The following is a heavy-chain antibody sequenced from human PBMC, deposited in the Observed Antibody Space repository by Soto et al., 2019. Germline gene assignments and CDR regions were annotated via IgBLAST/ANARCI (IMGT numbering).Heavy chain of an antibody. CDR2: IYRTGST. D-gene: IGHD1-7*01. Sequence: QVQLQESGPGLVKPSGTLSLTCAVSGGSFTSNNWWTWVRQPPGQGLEWIGEIYRTGSTNYNPSLTGRVIISLDKSENQFYLKVTSLSAADTAVYYCASRDPGTSVDYWGQGTWVTVSS. CDR3: ASRDPGTSVDY. J-gene: IGHJ4*02. V-gene: IGHV4-4*02. CDR1: GGSFTSNNW.